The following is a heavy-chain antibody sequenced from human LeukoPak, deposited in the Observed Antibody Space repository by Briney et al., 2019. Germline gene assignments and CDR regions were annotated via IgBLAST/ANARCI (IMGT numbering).Heavy chain of an antibody. V-gene: IGHV3-30-3*01. CDR2: ISYDGSNK. D-gene: IGHD4-23*01. Sequence: GGSLRLSCAASGFTFSSYAMHWVRQAPGKGLEWVAVISYDGSNKYYADSVKGRFTISRDNSKNTLYLQMNSLRAEDTAVYYCARDYGGNSRAFDYWGQGTLVTVSS. CDR1: GFTFSSYA. CDR3: ARDYGGNSRAFDY. J-gene: IGHJ4*02.